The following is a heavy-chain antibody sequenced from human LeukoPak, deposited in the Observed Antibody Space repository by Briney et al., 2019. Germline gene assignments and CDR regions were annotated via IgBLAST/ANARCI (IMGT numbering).Heavy chain of an antibody. CDR3: ARGGYSSSWYSDY. V-gene: IGHV3-48*03. Sequence: GGSLRLSCAASGFTFSSYEMNGVRQARGRGLEWVSYISSSGSPIYYADSVKGRFTISRDNAKNSLYLQMNSLRAEDTAVYYCARGGYSSSWYSDYWGQGTLVTVSS. CDR1: GFTFSSYE. CDR2: ISSSGSPI. J-gene: IGHJ4*02. D-gene: IGHD6-13*01.